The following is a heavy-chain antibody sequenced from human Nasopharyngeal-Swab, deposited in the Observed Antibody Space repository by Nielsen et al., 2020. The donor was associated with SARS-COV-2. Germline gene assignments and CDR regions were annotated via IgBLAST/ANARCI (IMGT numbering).Heavy chain of an antibody. CDR3: ARDEGAHNS. J-gene: IGHJ4*02. Sequence: SQTLSLTYAISGDRFSNDRVAWNWIRPSPSRGLEWLGRTYYRSEWYNDYAVSVKSRITIKPDPSTNQFSLQLNSVTPEDTAVYYCARDEGAHNSWGQGTLVTVSS. D-gene: IGHD3-16*01. CDR1: GDRFSNDRVA. V-gene: IGHV6-1*01. CDR2: TYYRSEWYN.